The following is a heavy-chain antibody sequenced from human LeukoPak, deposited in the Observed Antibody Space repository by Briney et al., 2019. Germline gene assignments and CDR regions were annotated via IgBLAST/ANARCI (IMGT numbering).Heavy chain of an antibody. V-gene: IGHV1-69*05. CDR3: AMMNYDILTGYYPRDWFDP. CDR2: IIPIFGTA. CDR1: GGTFSSYA. D-gene: IGHD3-9*01. J-gene: IGHJ5*02. Sequence: GASVTVSCTASGGTFSSYAISWVRQAPGQGLEWMGGIIPIFGTANYAQKFQGRVTITRDTSASTAYMELSSLRSEDTAVYYCAMMNYDILTGYYPRDWFDPWGQGTLVTVSS.